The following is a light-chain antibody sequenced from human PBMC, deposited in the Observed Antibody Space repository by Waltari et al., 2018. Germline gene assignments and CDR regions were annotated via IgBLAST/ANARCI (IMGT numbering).Light chain of an antibody. CDR3: QEYYGIPYT. V-gene: IGKV4-1*01. Sequence: DIVMTQSPDSLAVSLGERATINCKSGQSVLYSSNNKNYLAWYQQKAGQPPKLLIYWASTRESGVPDRFSGSGSGTDFTLTISSLQAEDVAVYYCQEYYGIPYTFGQGTKLEIK. CDR1: QSVLYSSNNKNY. J-gene: IGKJ2*01. CDR2: WAS.